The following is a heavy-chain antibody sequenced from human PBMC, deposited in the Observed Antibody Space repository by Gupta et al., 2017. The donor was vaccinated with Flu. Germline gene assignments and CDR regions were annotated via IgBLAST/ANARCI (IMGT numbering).Heavy chain of an antibody. J-gene: IGHJ4*02. CDR3: TTPVVTAIPKRFDY. CDR2: IKSKTDGGTT. CDR1: GFTFSNAW. V-gene: IGHV3-15*01. D-gene: IGHD2-21*02. Sequence: EVQLVESGGGLVKPGGSLRLSCAASGFTFSNAWMSWVRQAPGKGLEWVGRIKSKTDGGTTDYAAPVKGRFTISRDDSKNTLYLQMNSLKTEDTAVYYCTTPVVTAIPKRFDYWGQGTLVTVSS.